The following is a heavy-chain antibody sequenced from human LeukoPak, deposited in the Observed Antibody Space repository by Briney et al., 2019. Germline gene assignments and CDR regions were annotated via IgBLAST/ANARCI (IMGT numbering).Heavy chain of an antibody. D-gene: IGHD3-22*01. CDR1: GFSFSSSA. CDR3: VKTLAGDSSGYYVEDAFDI. CDR2: IHYDGNNK. V-gene: IGHV3-30*02. J-gene: IGHJ3*02. Sequence: GGSLRLSCAASGFSFSSSAMHWVRQAPGKGLDWVAFIHYDGNNKYYADSVKGRFTISRDNSKNTLYLQMNSLRAEDTAVYYCVKTLAGDSSGYYVEDAFDIWGQGTMVTVSS.